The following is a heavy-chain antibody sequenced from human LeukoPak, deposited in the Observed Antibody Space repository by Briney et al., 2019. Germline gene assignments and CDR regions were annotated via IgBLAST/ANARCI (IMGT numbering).Heavy chain of an antibody. CDR1: GYSFTSYW. CDR2: IYPGDSDT. V-gene: IGHV5-51*01. Sequence: GESLKISCKGSGYSFTSYWIGWVRQMPGKGLEWMGIIYPGDSDTRYSPSFQGQVTISADKSISTAYLQWSSLKASDTAMYYRARGDYYGSGSYYNGDYWGQGTLVTVSS. CDR3: ARGDYYGSGSYYNGDY. D-gene: IGHD3-10*01. J-gene: IGHJ4*02.